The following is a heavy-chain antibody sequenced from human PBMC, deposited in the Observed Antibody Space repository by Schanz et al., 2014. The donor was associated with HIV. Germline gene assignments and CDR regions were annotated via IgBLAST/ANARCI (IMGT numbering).Heavy chain of an antibody. CDR2: INPYDGDT. J-gene: IGHJ4*02. Sequence: QVQLVQSGAEVEKPGASAKVSCRASGYSFTGYYIHWVRQAPGQGLEWLGWINPYDGDTHYAQRFQGRVTMSRNVPKNTAYMELRGLTSEDTAVYFCARGPDYSSASYKFDYWGQGTPVSVYS. V-gene: IGHV1-2*02. CDR3: ARGPDYSSASYKFDY. CDR1: GYSFTGYY. D-gene: IGHD4-4*01.